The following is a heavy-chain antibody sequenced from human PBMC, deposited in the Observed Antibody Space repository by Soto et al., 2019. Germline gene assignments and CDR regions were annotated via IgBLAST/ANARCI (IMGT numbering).Heavy chain of an antibody. Sequence: EVQLLESGGGLVQPGGSLRLSCAASGFTFSSYAMSWVRQAPGKGLEWVSAISGSGGSTYYIDSVKGRFTISRDNSKNTLYLQMNSLRGDDTAVYYCAKDRVGVAGPNWGQGTLVTVSS. J-gene: IGHJ4*02. CDR3: AKDRVGVAGPN. V-gene: IGHV3-23*01. CDR2: ISGSGGST. CDR1: GFTFSSYA. D-gene: IGHD2-15*01.